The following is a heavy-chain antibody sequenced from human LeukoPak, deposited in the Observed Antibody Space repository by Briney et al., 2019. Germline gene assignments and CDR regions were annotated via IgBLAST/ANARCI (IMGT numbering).Heavy chain of an antibody. CDR3: ARDPSSVFIAATGSY. J-gene: IGHJ4*02. Sequence: ASVKVSCKASGSTFTGYYMHWVRQAPGQGLEWMGWINPNSGGTNYAQKFQGRVTMTRDTSISTVYMELSRLRSYDTAVYYCARDPSSVFIAATGSYWGQGTLVTVSS. CDR1: GSTFTGYY. V-gene: IGHV1-2*02. CDR2: INPNSGGT. D-gene: IGHD6-13*01.